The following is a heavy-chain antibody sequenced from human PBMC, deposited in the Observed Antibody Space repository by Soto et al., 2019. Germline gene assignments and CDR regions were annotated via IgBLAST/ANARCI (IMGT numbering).Heavy chain of an antibody. J-gene: IGHJ5*02. CDR2: IYYSGGT. Sequence: SETLSLTCTVSGGSIRSTGFHWSWIRQHPGKGLEWIGYIYYSGGTNYNPSLLSRVTISADTSKNQFSLKLSSVTAADTAVYYCARVIRTTPGYNWFDPWGQGTLVTVSS. V-gene: IGHV4-31*03. D-gene: IGHD1-1*01. CDR3: ARVIRTTPGYNWFDP. CDR1: GGSIRSTGFH.